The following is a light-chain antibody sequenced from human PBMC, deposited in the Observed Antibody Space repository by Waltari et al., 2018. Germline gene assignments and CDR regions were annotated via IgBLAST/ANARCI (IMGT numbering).Light chain of an antibody. CDR2: DAS. V-gene: IGKV3-11*01. J-gene: IGKJ4*01. Sequence: PGERATLSCRASQSVRTSLAWYQQKPGQALRLLIYDASNRATGIPVRFSGSGSGTDFTLTISSLEPEDFAVYYCLQRSSWPTFGGGTKVESK. CDR3: LQRSSWPT. CDR1: QSVRTS.